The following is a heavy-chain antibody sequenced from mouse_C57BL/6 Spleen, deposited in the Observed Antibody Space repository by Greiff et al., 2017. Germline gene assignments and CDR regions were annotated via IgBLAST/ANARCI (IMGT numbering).Heavy chain of an antibody. Sequence: VKLQQSGAELVKPGASVKISCKASGYTFTDYYINWVKQRPGQGLEWFGKIGPGSGSTYYNAKFKGKATLTADKSSSTAYMQLSSLTSEDSAVYFCARKGNYGNFYYYAMDYWGQGTSVTVSS. J-gene: IGHJ4*01. CDR2: IGPGSGST. V-gene: IGHV1-77*01. CDR1: GYTFTDYY. D-gene: IGHD2-1*01. CDR3: ARKGNYGNFYYYAMDY.